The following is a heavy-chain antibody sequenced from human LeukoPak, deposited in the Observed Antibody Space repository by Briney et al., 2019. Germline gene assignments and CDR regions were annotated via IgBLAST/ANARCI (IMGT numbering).Heavy chain of an antibody. J-gene: IGHJ4*02. Sequence: GGSLRHSCAASGFTFSSYGMHWVRQAPGKGLEWVSAISGSGGSTYYADSVKGRFTISRDNSKNTLYLQMNSLRAEDTAVYYCATEPPVVTATPADYWGQGTLVTVSS. D-gene: IGHD2-21*02. CDR2: ISGSGGST. CDR3: ATEPPVVTATPADY. V-gene: IGHV3-23*01. CDR1: GFTFSSYG.